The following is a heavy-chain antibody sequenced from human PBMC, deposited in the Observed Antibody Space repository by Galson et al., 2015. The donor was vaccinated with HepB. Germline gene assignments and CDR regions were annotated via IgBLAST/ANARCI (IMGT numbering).Heavy chain of an antibody. V-gene: IGHV3-21*01. CDR2: ISSSSSYI. CDR1: GFTFSSYS. CDR3: TTDQDPRVYYDFWSGYYPPPPY. J-gene: IGHJ4*02. D-gene: IGHD3-3*01. Sequence: SLRLSCAASGFTFSSYSMNWVRQAPGKGLEWVSSISSSSSYIYYADSVKGRFTISRDNAKNSLYLQMNSLRAEDTAVYYCTTDQDPRVYYDFWSGYYPPPPYWGQGTLVTVSS.